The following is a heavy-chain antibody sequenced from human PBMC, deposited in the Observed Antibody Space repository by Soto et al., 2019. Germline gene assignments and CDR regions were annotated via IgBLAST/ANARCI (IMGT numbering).Heavy chain of an antibody. Sequence: EVQLVESGGGLVQPGGSLRLSCAASGFTLSNFRMSWVRQAPGKGLEWVANIKQDGSEKFYVDSVKGRFTISRDNAKNSLYLQMNSLRAEDTAVYYCARDGGWLANFDYWGQGTLVTVSS. V-gene: IGHV3-7*01. J-gene: IGHJ4*02. D-gene: IGHD6-19*01. CDR2: IKQDGSEK. CDR1: GFTLSNFR. CDR3: ARDGGWLANFDY.